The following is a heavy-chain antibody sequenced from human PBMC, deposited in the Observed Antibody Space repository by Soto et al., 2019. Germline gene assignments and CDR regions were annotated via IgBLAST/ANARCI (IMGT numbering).Heavy chain of an antibody. CDR3: ARDQSSGWHNWFDP. CDR2: ISAYNGNT. CDR1: VYSFTSYG. Sequence: ASVKVSCKPSVYSFTSYGISLVRQAPGQGLEWMGWISAYNGNTNYAQKLQGRVTMTTDTSKSTAYMELRSLRSDDTAVYYCARDQSSGWHNWFDPWGQGTLVTVSS. D-gene: IGHD6-19*01. V-gene: IGHV1-18*04. J-gene: IGHJ5*02.